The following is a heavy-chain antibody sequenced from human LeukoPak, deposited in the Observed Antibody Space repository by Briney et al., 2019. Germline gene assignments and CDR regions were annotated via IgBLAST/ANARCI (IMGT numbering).Heavy chain of an antibody. D-gene: IGHD5-24*01. CDR2: ISAYNGYT. V-gene: IGHV1-18*01. CDR1: GYTFTSYA. CDR3: ARALARDVYNINWFDP. Sequence: GPSVKVSCKASGYTFTSYAISWVRQAPGQGLEWMGWISAYNGYTNYAQNLQGRVTMTTDTSTSTAYMELTSLRSDDTAVYYCARALARDVYNINWFDPWGQGTLVTVSS. J-gene: IGHJ5*02.